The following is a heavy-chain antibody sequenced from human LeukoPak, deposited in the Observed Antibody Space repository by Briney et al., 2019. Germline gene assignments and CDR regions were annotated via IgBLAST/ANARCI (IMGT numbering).Heavy chain of an antibody. CDR2: ISGSTGRT. CDR1: GFTFSTYA. Sequence: GGSLRLFCAASGFTFSTYAMSWVRQAPGKGLEWVSAISGSTGRTYYADSVKGRFTISRDNSKNTLYLQMNNLRAEDTAVYYCAPRVVGSAPFDYWGQGTLVTVSS. J-gene: IGHJ4*02. D-gene: IGHD2-15*01. V-gene: IGHV3-23*01. CDR3: APRVVGSAPFDY.